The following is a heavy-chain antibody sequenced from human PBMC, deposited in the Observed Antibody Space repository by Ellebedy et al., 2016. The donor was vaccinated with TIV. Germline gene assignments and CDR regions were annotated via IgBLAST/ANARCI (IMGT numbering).Heavy chain of an antibody. CDR3: ARELNSGWYSRPLLVWFDP. CDR1: GYTFTSYG. D-gene: IGHD6-19*01. V-gene: IGHV1-18*01. CDR2: ISAYNGNT. J-gene: IGHJ5*02. Sequence: AASVKVSCKASGYTFTSYGISWVRQAPGQGLEWMGWISAYNGNTNYAQKLQGRVTMTTDTSTSTAYMELRRLRSDDTAVYYCARELNSGWYSRPLLVWFDPWGQGTLVTVSS.